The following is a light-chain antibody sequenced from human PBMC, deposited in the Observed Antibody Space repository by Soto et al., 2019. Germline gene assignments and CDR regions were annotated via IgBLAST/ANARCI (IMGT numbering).Light chain of an antibody. CDR3: QQYGSSPPYT. V-gene: IGKV3-20*01. Sequence: EVVLTQSPGTLSLSPGERATLSCRASQRVSNTYLAWYQQKPGQAPRLLFFGSSDRATGIPDRFSGSGSGTDFTLTISRLEPEDFAMYYCQQYGSSPPYTFGLGTKLEIK. CDR1: QRVSNTY. J-gene: IGKJ2*01. CDR2: GSS.